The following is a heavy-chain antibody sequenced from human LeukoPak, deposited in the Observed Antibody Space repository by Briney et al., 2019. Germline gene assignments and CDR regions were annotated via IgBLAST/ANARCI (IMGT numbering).Heavy chain of an antibody. Sequence: ASVKVSCKASGYTFTSYGISWVRQAPGQGLEWMGWISAYNGNTNYAQKLQGRVAMTTDTSTSTTYMELRSLRSDDTAVYYCAIFPKGYCSSTSCGDGMDVWGQGTTVTVSS. D-gene: IGHD2-2*01. CDR1: GYTFTSYG. CDR2: ISAYNGNT. J-gene: IGHJ6*01. CDR3: AIFPKGYCSSTSCGDGMDV. V-gene: IGHV1-18*01.